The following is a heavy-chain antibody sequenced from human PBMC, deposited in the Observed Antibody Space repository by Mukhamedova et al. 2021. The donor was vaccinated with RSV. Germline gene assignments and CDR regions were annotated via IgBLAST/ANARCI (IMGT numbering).Heavy chain of an antibody. V-gene: IGHV3-7*04. CDR3: ARTHTVRDDGMDV. Sequence: TISRDNAKNSLYLQMNSLRAEDTAVYYCARTHTVRDDGMDVWGQGTTVTVSS. J-gene: IGHJ6*02. D-gene: IGHD4-11*01.